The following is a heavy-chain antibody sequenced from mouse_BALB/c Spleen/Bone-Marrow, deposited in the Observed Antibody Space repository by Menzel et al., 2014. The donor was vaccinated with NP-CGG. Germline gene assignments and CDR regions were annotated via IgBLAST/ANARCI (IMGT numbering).Heavy chain of an antibody. D-gene: IGHD2-4*01. V-gene: IGHV1-54*03. CDR3: AREMIKGFAY. CDR1: GYAFTNYL. CDR2: INPGSGGT. J-gene: IGHJ3*01. Sequence: VMLVESGAELVRPGTSVKVSCKASGYAFTNYLIEWVKQRPGQGLEWIGVINPGSGGTNYNEKFKGKATLTADKSSSTAYMQLSSLTSDDSAVYFCAREMIKGFAYWGQGTLVTVSA.